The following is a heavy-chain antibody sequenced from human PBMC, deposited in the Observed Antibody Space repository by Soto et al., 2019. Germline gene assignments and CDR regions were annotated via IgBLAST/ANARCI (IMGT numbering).Heavy chain of an antibody. Sequence: PGGSLRLSCAASGFTFSSYGMHWVRQAPGKGLEWVAVISYDGSNKYYADSVKGRFTISRDNSKNTLYLQMNSLRAEDTAVYYCAKSGPYDSSGYYCDYWGQGTLVTVSS. CDR3: AKSGPYDSSGYYCDY. CDR2: ISYDGSNK. D-gene: IGHD3-22*01. J-gene: IGHJ4*02. V-gene: IGHV3-30*18. CDR1: GFTFSSYG.